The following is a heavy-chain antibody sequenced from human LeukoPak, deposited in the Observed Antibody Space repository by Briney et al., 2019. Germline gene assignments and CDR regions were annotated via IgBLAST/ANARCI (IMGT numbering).Heavy chain of an antibody. CDR3: ARDRLWFGELNYYFDY. Sequence: SVKVSCKASGGTFSIYAISWVRQAPGQGLEWMGGIIPIFGTANYAQKFQGRVTITADESTSTAYMELSSLRSEDTAVYYCARDRLWFGELNYYFDYWGQGTLVTVSS. V-gene: IGHV1-69*01. D-gene: IGHD3-10*01. CDR2: IIPIFGTA. CDR1: GGTFSIYA. J-gene: IGHJ4*02.